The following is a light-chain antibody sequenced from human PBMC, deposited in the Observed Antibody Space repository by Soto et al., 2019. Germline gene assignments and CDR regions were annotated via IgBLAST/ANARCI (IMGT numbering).Light chain of an antibody. J-gene: IGLJ2*01. V-gene: IGLV4-69*01. CDR2: LNSDGSH. CDR1: SGHSSYA. CDR3: QTWGTGIQV. Sequence: QAVVTQSPSASASLGASVKLTCTLSSGHSSYAIAWHQQQPEKGPRYLMKLNSDGSHNQGDGIPDRFSGSSSGAERYLTISSLQSEDEAYYYCQTWGTGIQVFGGGTKLTVL.